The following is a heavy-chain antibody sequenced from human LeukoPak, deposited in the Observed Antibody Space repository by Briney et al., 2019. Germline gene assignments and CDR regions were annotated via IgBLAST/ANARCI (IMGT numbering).Heavy chain of an antibody. CDR1: GFTFSSYA. Sequence: TGGSLRLSCEASGFTFSSYAVTWVRQAPGKGLEWVSGINGSGDTTFYADSVKGRFTISRDNSKNALYLQMHSLRAEDTAVYYCVKDYSTIPAAANPLFDYWGQGALVTVSS. CDR2: INGSGDTT. D-gene: IGHD6-13*01. V-gene: IGHV3-23*01. CDR3: VKDYSTIPAAANPLFDY. J-gene: IGHJ4*02.